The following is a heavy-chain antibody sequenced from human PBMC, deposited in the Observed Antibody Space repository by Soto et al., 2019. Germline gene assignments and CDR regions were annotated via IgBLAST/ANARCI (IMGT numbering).Heavy chain of an antibody. D-gene: IGHD6-13*01. Sequence: SETLSLTCAVSGYSISSGYYWGWIRQPPGKGLEWIGSIYHSGSTYYNPSLKSRVTISVDTSKNQFSLKLSSVTAADTAVYYCAKENQHLVHDYWGQGTLVTVSS. CDR1: GYSISSGYY. CDR2: IYHSGST. J-gene: IGHJ4*02. CDR3: AKENQHLVHDY. V-gene: IGHV4-38-2*01.